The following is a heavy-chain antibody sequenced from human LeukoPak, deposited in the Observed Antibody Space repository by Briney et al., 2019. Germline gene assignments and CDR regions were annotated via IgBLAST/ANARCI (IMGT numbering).Heavy chain of an antibody. Sequence: ASVKVSCKVSGYTLTELSMHWVRQAPGKGLEWMGGFDPEDGETIYAQKLQGRVTMTEDTSTDTAYMELSSLRSEDTAVYYCATDQDSSGWFDYWGQGTLVTVSS. D-gene: IGHD6-19*01. CDR1: GYTLTELS. J-gene: IGHJ4*02. CDR3: ATDQDSSGWFDY. V-gene: IGHV1-24*01. CDR2: FDPEDGET.